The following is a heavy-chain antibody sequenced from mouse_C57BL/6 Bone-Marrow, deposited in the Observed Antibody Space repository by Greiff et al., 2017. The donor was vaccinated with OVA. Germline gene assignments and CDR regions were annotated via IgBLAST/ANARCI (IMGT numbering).Heavy chain of an antibody. CDR3: ARSRNPLLYYFDY. J-gene: IGHJ2*01. CDR1: GYTFTSYW. V-gene: IGHV1-7*01. D-gene: IGHD2-10*01. CDR2: INPSSGYT. Sequence: QVHVKQSGAELAKPGASVKLSCKASGYTFTSYWMHWVKQRPGQGLEWIGYINPSSGYTKYNQKFKDKATLTADKSSSTAYMQLSSLTYEDSAVYYCARSRNPLLYYFDYWGQGTTLTVSS.